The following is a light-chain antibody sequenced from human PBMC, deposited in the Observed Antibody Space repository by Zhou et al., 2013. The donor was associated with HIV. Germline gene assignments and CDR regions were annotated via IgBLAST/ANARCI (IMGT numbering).Light chain of an antibody. CDR1: QGISSA. J-gene: IGKJ3*01. CDR2: DAS. V-gene: IGKV1D-13*01. CDR3: QQYDNLPXMVT. Sequence: AIQLTQSPSSLSASVGDRVTITCRASQGISSALAWYQQKPGKAPKLLIYDASNLESGVPSRFSGSGSGTDFTFTISSLQPEDIATYYCQQYDNLPXMVTFGPGTKVDIK.